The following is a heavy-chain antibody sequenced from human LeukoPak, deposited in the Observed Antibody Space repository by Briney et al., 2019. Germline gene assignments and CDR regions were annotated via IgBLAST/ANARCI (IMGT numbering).Heavy chain of an antibody. J-gene: IGHJ4*02. Sequence: SETLSLTCTVPGGSISSSSHYWGWIRQPPGKGLEWIGTIHYSGSTYQDPSLKSRVTISVDRSKNQFSLKLSSVTAADTAVYYCARRNGGMGGYFDWGQGTLVTVSS. CDR1: GGSISSSSHY. CDR2: IHYSGST. D-gene: IGHD2-15*01. V-gene: IGHV4-39*07. CDR3: ARRNGGMGGYFD.